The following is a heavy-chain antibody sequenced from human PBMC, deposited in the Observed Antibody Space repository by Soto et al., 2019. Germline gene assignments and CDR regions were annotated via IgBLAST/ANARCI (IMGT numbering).Heavy chain of an antibody. J-gene: IGHJ6*02. Sequence: GGSLRLSCAASGFTFSSYWMSWVRQAPGKGLEWVANIEQDGSEKYYVDSVKGRFTISRDNAKNSLYLQMNSLRAEDTAVYYCASLPQSYYYYYGMDVWGQGTTVTVSS. CDR1: GFTFSSYW. CDR2: IEQDGSEK. V-gene: IGHV3-7*05. CDR3: ASLPQSYYYYYGMDV.